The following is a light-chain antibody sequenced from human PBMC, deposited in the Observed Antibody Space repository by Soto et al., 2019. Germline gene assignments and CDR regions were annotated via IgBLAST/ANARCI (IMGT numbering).Light chain of an antibody. V-gene: IGKV1-5*03. J-gene: IGKJ1*01. CDR2: KAS. Sequence: DIQITQSPSTLSGSVGDRVGITCLSSQTISSLLAWYQQKPGKAPKLLIYKASTLKSGVPSRFSGSGSGTEFTLTISSLQPDDFATYYCQHYNSYSEAFGQGTKVDIK. CDR1: QTISSL. CDR3: QHYNSYSEA.